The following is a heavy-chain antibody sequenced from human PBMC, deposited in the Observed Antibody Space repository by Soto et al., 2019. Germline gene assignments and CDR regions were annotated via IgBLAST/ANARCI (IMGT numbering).Heavy chain of an antibody. J-gene: IGHJ4*02. Sequence: QVQLQESGPGLIKPSETLSLTCTVSGDSISSYYWSWIRQPPGKGLEWIGFIYYSGNTNYNPTLKSRLTMSIDTSKTQFSLKLSSVTAADTAVYYCARDQGIGASGPFDYWGLGSLVTVSS. CDR2: IYYSGNT. CDR3: ARDQGIGASGPFDY. D-gene: IGHD6-13*01. CDR1: GDSISSYY. V-gene: IGHV4-59*01.